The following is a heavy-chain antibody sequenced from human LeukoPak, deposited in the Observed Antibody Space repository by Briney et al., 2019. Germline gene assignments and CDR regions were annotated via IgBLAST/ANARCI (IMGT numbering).Heavy chain of an antibody. Sequence: GGSLRLSCAASGFTFSSYSMNWVRQAPGKGLEWVSSISSSSSYIYHADSVKGRFTISRDNAKNSLYLQMNSLRAEDTAVYYCAREYTAVAGTYFDYWGQGTLVTVSS. CDR1: GFTFSSYS. V-gene: IGHV3-21*01. D-gene: IGHD6-19*01. CDR3: AREYTAVAGTYFDY. CDR2: ISSSSSYI. J-gene: IGHJ4*02.